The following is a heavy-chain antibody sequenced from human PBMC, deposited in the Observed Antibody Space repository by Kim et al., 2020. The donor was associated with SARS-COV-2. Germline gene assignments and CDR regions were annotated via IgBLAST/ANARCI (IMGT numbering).Heavy chain of an antibody. Sequence: PSLKSRVTISVDTSKNQFSLKLSSVTAADTAVYYCASTKISSIAVAGIDYWGQGTLVTVSS. CDR3: ASTKISSIAVAGIDY. D-gene: IGHD6-19*01. V-gene: IGHV4-4*09. J-gene: IGHJ4*02.